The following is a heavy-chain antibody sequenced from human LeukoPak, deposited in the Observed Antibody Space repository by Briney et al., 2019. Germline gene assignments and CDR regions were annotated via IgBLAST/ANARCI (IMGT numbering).Heavy chain of an antibody. CDR2: ISSSGSTI. CDR3: ALSGYSSTWSAFDY. D-gene: IGHD6-13*01. J-gene: IGHJ4*02. Sequence: GGSLRLSCATSKFTFSSYEMNWVRQAPGKGLEWVSYISSSGSTIYYADSVKGRFTISRDNAKNSLYLQMNSLRAEDTAVYYCALSGYSSTWSAFDYWGQGTLVTVSS. V-gene: IGHV3-48*03. CDR1: KFTFSSYE.